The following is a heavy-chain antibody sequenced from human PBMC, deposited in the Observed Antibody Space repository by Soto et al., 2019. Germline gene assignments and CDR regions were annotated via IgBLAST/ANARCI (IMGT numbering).Heavy chain of an antibody. V-gene: IGHV3-23*01. Sequence: GGSLRLSCAASGVTFSSYAMSWVRQAPGKGLEWVSAISGSGGSTYYADSVKGRFTISRDNSKNTLYLQMNSLRVEDTAVYYWAKVALEYSGYLDPWGQGTLVTVAS. CDR3: AKVALEYSGYLDP. CDR1: GVTFSSYA. D-gene: IGHD5-12*01. J-gene: IGHJ5*02. CDR2: ISGSGGST.